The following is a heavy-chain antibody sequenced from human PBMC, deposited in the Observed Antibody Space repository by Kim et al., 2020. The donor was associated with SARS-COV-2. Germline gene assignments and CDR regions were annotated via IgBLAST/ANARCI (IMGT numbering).Heavy chain of an antibody. D-gene: IGHD3-10*01. CDR2: ISGSGGST. CDR3: AKGRHKRITMVRGVIKEDDAFDI. Sequence: GGSLRLSCAASGFTFSSYAMSWVRQAPGKGLEWVPAISGSGGSTYYADSVKGRFTISRDNSKNTLYLQMNSLRAEDTAVYYCAKGRHKRITMVRGVIKEDDAFDIWGQGTMVTVSS. J-gene: IGHJ3*02. V-gene: IGHV3-23*01. CDR1: GFTFSSYA.